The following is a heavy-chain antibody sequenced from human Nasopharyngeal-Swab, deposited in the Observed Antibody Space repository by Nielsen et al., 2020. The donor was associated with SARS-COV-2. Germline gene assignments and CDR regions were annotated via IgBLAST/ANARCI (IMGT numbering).Heavy chain of an antibody. CDR2: VSANSGNT. CDR3: ARDVSYKFDT. Sequence: SVKVSCKASGYTFTTYGISWVRQAPGQGREWMGWVSANSGNTYYAQKFQGRVTMTRDTSMSTAHMDLRSLGSDDTAVYYCARDVSYKFDTWGQGTLVTVSS. J-gene: IGHJ5*02. V-gene: IGHV1-18*01. D-gene: IGHD1-14*01. CDR1: GYTFTTYG.